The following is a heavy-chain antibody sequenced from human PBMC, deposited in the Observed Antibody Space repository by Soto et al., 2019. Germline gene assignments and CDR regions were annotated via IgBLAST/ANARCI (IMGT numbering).Heavy chain of an antibody. CDR2: IKSKTDGGTT. Sequence: GGSLRLSCAASGFTFSNDWMSWVRQAPGKGLEWVERIKSKTDGGTTDYDAPVKCRFTISRDDSKNTLYLQMNRLKTEFTAVYYCSDGYYWGQGTLVTVFS. V-gene: IGHV3-15*01. J-gene: IGHJ4*02. CDR3: SDGYY. CDR1: GFTFSNDW.